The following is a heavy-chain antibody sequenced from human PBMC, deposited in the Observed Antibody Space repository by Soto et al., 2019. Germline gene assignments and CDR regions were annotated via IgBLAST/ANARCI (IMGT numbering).Heavy chain of an antibody. CDR3: ARTRGYSYGPLDY. Sequence: SVKVSGKASGGTFSSYAISWVRQAPGQGLEWMGGIIPIFGTANYAQKFQGRVTITADESTSTAYMELSSLRSEDTAVYYCARTRGYSYGPLDYWGQGTRVTVSS. CDR2: IIPIFGTA. J-gene: IGHJ4*02. CDR1: GGTFSSYA. D-gene: IGHD5-18*01. V-gene: IGHV1-69*13.